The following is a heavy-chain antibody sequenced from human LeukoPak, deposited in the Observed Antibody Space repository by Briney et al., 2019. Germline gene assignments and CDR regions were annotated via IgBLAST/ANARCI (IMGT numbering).Heavy chain of an antibody. CDR3: SKDLPHTRAWALKY. V-gene: IGHV3-21*01. D-gene: IGHD2-2*01. Sequence: GGSLRLSCAASGFTFSSYSMNWVRQAPGKGLEWVSSISSSSSYIYYADSVKGRFTISRDNAKNSLYLQMNSLRAEDTAVYYCSKDLPHTRAWALKYWGQGALVTVSS. CDR1: GFTFSSYS. J-gene: IGHJ4*02. CDR2: ISSSSSYI.